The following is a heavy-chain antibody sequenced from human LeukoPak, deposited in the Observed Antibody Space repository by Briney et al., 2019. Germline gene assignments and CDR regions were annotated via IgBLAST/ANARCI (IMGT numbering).Heavy chain of an antibody. CDR3: ARGLVSGSQRGYFDY. CDR1: EFTFSHYA. D-gene: IGHD1-26*01. Sequence: GGSLRLSCAASEFTFSHYAMHWVRQAPGKGLEWVAVISYDGSNKYYADSVKGRFTISRDSSKNTLYLQTNSLRTDDTAVYYCARGLVSGSQRGYFDYWGHGALDTVSS. J-gene: IGHJ4*01. CDR2: ISYDGSNK. V-gene: IGHV3-30-3*01.